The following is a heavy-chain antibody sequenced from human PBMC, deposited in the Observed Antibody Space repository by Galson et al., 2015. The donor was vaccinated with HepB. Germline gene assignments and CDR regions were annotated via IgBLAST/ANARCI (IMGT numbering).Heavy chain of an antibody. CDR1: GYTFTNSA. D-gene: IGHD3-16*02. CDR2: IKTNTGNP. J-gene: IGHJ4*02. CDR3: ARGGRRVWGSYRTTSPFDY. V-gene: IGHV7-4-1*02. Sequence: SVKVSCKASGYTFTNSAMNWVRQAPGQGLEWMGWIKTNTGNPTYAQGFTGRFVFSLDTSVTTAYLQISSLKAEDNAVYYCARGGRRVWGSYRTTSPFDYWGQGTLVTVSS.